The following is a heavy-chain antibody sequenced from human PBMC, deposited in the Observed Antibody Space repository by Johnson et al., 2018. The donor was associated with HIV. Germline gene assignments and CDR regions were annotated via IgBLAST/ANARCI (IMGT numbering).Heavy chain of an antibody. CDR2: ISGSGNAI. D-gene: IGHD3-3*01. V-gene: IGHV3-11*04. Sequence: QVQLVESRGVLVQPGGSLRLSCAASGFTLSDSYMSWIRQAPGKGLEWVSYISGSGNAIYYADSVRGRFTISRDNAKNSLYLQMNSLRAEDTAVYYCATTRWSDTDPFDIWGQGTMVTVSS. CDR3: ATTRWSDTDPFDI. CDR1: GFTLSDSY. J-gene: IGHJ3*02.